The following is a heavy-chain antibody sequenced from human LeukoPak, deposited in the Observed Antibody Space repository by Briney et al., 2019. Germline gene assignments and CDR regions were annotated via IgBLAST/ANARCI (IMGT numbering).Heavy chain of an antibody. V-gene: IGHV3-48*03. D-gene: IGHD1-26*01. CDR2: ISSSGSTM. J-gene: IGHJ3*02. CDR3: ARDRVGATCEYAFDI. CDR1: GFTFSSYE. Sequence: GGSLRLTCAASGFTFSSYELNWLGQAPAKELEWVSYISSSGSTMYYADSVKGRFTISRDNAKNTLYQQKNSLRAEDTAVYYCARDRVGATCEYAFDIWGQGTMVTVSS.